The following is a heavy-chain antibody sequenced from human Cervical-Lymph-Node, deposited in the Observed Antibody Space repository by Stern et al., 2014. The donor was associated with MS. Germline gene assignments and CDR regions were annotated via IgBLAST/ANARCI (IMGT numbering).Heavy chain of an antibody. V-gene: IGHV3-74*02. CDR3: ARVGYGSHSAFDY. J-gene: IGHJ4*02. Sequence: EVQLVQSGGGLVQPGGSLRLSCAASGFSFSSYWMYWVRQAPGKGLVWVSRINSDGGNTDYADSVKGRFTISRDNAKNTLFLQLNSLRADDTAVYYCARVGYGSHSAFDYWGQGTLVTVSS. CDR2: INSDGGNT. CDR1: GFSFSSYW. D-gene: IGHD4-23*01.